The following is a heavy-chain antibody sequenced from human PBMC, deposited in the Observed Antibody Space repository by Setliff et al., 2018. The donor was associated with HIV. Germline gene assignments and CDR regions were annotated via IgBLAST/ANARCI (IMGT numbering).Heavy chain of an antibody. Sequence: PSETLSLTCAVSGASITTHYWGWIRQPPGKGLQWIAHISYSGRTTYSPSLKRRVTLSLDTSNNQISMRLASVTAADTAFYYCARMKYYDYTWGSSRPTFDYWGLGTLVTVSS. V-gene: IGHV4-59*11. D-gene: IGHD3-16*02. J-gene: IGHJ4*02. CDR2: ISYSGRT. CDR1: GASITTHY. CDR3: ARMKYYDYTWGSSRPTFDY.